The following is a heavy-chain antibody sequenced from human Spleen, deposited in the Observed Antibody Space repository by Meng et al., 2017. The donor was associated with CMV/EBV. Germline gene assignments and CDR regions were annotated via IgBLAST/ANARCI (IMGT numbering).Heavy chain of an antibody. Sequence: GESLKISCTASGFTFGDYAMTWVRQAPGKGLEWVGFIRNQAYGATTEYAASLSGRFIISRDDSKSVSYLQMNSLKTEDTALYYCAKDEGRLSGVAAPGTFFDSWGQGTLVTVSS. CDR3: AKDEGRLSGVAAPGTFFDS. V-gene: IGHV3-49*04. CDR1: GFTFGDYA. D-gene: IGHD6-13*01. CDR2: IRNQAYGATT. J-gene: IGHJ4*02.